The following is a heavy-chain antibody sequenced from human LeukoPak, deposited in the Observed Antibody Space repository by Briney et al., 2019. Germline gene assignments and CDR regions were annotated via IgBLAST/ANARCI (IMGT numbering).Heavy chain of an antibody. CDR2: IIPIFGTA. J-gene: IGHJ4*02. Sequence: GASVTVSCKASGGTFSSYAISWVRQAPGQGLEWMGGIIPIFGTANYAQKFQGRVTITTDESTSTAYMELSSLRSEDTAVYYCARDGRDGYKYWGQGTLVTVSS. CDR3: ARDGRDGYKY. CDR1: GGTFSSYA. D-gene: IGHD5-24*01. V-gene: IGHV1-69*05.